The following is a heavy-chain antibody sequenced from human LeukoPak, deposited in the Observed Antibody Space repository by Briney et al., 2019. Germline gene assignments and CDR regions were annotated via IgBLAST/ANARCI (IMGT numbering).Heavy chain of an antibody. Sequence: GASVKVSCKASVYTFTSYDINWVRQATGQGLEWMGWMNPNSGNTGYAQKFQGRVTMTRNTSISTAYMELSSLRSEDTAVYYCASSRTYGSGSLSSFDYWGQGTLVTVSS. CDR2: MNPNSGNT. J-gene: IGHJ4*02. CDR3: ASSRTYGSGSLSSFDY. CDR1: VYTFTSYD. V-gene: IGHV1-8*01. D-gene: IGHD3-10*01.